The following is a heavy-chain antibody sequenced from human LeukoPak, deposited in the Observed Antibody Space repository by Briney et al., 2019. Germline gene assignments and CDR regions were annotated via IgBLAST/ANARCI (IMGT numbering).Heavy chain of an antibody. Sequence: GGSLRLSCAASGFTVSSNYMSWVRQAPGKGLEWVSVIYSGGSTYYADSVKGRFTISRDNSKNTLYLQMNSLRAEGTAVYYCARDYDYVWGSYHPVGYWGQGTLVTVSS. D-gene: IGHD3-16*02. V-gene: IGHV3-66*01. CDR2: IYSGGST. J-gene: IGHJ4*02. CDR3: ARDYDYVWGSYHPVGY. CDR1: GFTVSSNY.